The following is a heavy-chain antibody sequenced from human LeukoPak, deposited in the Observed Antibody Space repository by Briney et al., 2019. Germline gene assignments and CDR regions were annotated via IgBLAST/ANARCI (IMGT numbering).Heavy chain of an antibody. Sequence: SETLSLTCAVYGGSFSGYYWSWIRQPPGKGLEWIGEINHSGSTNYNPSLKSRVTISVDTSKNQFSLKLSSVTAADTAVYYCARDENGYVWGSFRAWGQGTLVIVSS. D-gene: IGHD3-16*02. V-gene: IGHV4-34*01. CDR1: GGSFSGYY. CDR3: ARDENGYVWGSFRA. CDR2: INHSGST. J-gene: IGHJ5*02.